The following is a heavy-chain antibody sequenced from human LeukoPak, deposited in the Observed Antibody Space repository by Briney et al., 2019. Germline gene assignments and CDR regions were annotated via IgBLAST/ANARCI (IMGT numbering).Heavy chain of an antibody. J-gene: IGHJ4*02. V-gene: IGHV1-46*01. D-gene: IGHD2-2*02. Sequence: ASVKVSCKASGYTFTSYYMHWVRQAPGQGLEWMGIINPSGGSTSYAQKFQGRVTMTRDTSKNQFSLKLSSVTAADTAVYYCARSDIVVVPAAIQGGPFDYWGQGTLVTVSS. CDR3: ARSDIVVVPAAIQGGPFDY. CDR1: GYTFTSYY. CDR2: INPSGGST.